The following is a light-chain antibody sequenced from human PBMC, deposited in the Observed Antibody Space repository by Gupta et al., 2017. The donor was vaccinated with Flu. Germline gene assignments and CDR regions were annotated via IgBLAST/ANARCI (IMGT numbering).Light chain of an antibody. J-gene: IGLJ1*01. Sequence: SYELTQPASVSVSPGQTASITCSGDMLGDKFASWYQQRPGQSPVLLIYQHTKRPAGIPERCSGSNSGNTATLTITGAQAMDEADYYCQAWDSGTAVFGAGTKVTVL. CDR3: QAWDSGTAV. V-gene: IGLV3-1*01. CDR1: MLGDKF. CDR2: QHT.